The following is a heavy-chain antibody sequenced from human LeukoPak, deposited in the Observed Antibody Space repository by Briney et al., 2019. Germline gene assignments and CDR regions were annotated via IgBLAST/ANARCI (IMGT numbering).Heavy chain of an antibody. CDR3: ARTDYYGLADS. V-gene: IGHV4-61*08. CDR2: VHYSGST. CDR1: GDSININAHY. Sequence: SETLSLTCTVSGDSININAHYWSWIRQPPGKGLEWIGYVHYSGSTTYNPSLKSRATILVDTSKNQFSLKLHSVTAADTAMYYCARTDYYGLADSWGQGTLVTVSS. J-gene: IGHJ4*02. D-gene: IGHD3-10*01.